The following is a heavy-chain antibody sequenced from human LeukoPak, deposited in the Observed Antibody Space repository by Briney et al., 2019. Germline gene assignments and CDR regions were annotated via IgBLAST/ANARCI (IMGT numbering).Heavy chain of an antibody. CDR1: GYTSTRPD. Sequence: ASVKVSCKAAGYTSTRPDINWVRQATGKGLEWLGWMNPSDQTGYAQNFQGRLTFTRDISRNTACMELSSLTPDDTAVYFCARYTIANGFDMWGQGTMVTVSS. CDR3: ARYTIANGFDM. J-gene: IGHJ3*02. V-gene: IGHV1-8*01. D-gene: IGHD2-21*01. CDR2: MNPSDQT.